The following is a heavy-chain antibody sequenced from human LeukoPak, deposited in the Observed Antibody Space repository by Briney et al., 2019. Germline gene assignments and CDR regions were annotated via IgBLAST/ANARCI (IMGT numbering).Heavy chain of an antibody. Sequence: GGSLRLSCAASGFTFSSYSMNWVRQAPGKGLEWVSVMYSVGSTYYADSVKGRFTISRDNAKNSLYLQMNSLRAEDTAVYYCARTGAGYSSSWVAPPYYWGQGTLVTVSS. CDR2: MYSVGST. CDR1: GFTFSSYS. V-gene: IGHV3-66*01. J-gene: IGHJ4*02. CDR3: ARTGAGYSSSWVAPPYY. D-gene: IGHD6-13*01.